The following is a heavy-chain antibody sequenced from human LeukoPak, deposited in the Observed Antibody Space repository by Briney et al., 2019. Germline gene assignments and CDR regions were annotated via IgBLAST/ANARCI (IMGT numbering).Heavy chain of an antibody. CDR1: GGSISNYY. Sequence: SETLSLTCTVSGGSISNYYWSWIRQPAGKGLEWIGRIYTSGTTHYNPSLKSRVTMSVVTSKNQFSLNLSSVTAADTAVYYCARFSSIAAAFDYWGLGTLVTVSS. D-gene: IGHD6-13*01. V-gene: IGHV4-4*07. J-gene: IGHJ4*02. CDR3: ARFSSIAAAFDY. CDR2: IYTSGTT.